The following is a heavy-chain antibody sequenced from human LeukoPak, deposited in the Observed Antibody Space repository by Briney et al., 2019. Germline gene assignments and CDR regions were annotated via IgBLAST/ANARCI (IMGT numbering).Heavy chain of an antibody. CDR1: GFTFSSYN. D-gene: IGHD6-13*01. CDR3: ARDGSSSSWSDFDC. J-gene: IGHJ4*02. Sequence: PGGSLRLSCAASGFTFSSYNMNWVRQAPGKGLEWVSYMRTSSDTIYYADSVKGRFTISRDNAKNSLYLQMNSLRDEDTAVYYCARDGSSSSWSDFDCWGQGTLVTVSS. V-gene: IGHV3-48*02. CDR2: MRTSSDTI.